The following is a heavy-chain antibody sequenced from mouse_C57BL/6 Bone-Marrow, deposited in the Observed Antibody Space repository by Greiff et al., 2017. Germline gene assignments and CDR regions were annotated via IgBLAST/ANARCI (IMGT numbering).Heavy chain of an antibody. CDR1: GFTFSSYG. J-gene: IGHJ2*02. Sequence: EVKLVESGGDLVKPGGSLKLTCAVSGFTFSSYGMSWVRQTPDKRLEWVATISSGGSYNYNPASGKGRFTISRDNAKNTLYLQMSCLKSEDTAMYYCARPRRGGLRRGYFDYWGQGTSLTVSS. CDR2: ISSGGSYN. CDR3: ARPRRGGLRRGYFDY. V-gene: IGHV5-6*01. D-gene: IGHD2-4*01.